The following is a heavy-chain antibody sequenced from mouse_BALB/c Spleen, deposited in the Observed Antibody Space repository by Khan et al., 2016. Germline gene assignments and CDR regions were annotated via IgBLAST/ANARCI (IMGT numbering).Heavy chain of an antibody. J-gene: IGHJ2*01. CDR3: ARQGDYGYYVY. CDR1: GFDFSRYW. Sequence: EVKLLESGGGLVQPGGSLKLSCAASGFDFSRYWMSWVRQAPGKGLEWIGEINPDSSTINYTPSLKDKFIISIDNAKNTLYLQMSKVRSEDTALYYCARQGDYGYYVYWGQGTTLTVSS. CDR2: INPDSSTI. D-gene: IGHD2-1*01. V-gene: IGHV4-1*02.